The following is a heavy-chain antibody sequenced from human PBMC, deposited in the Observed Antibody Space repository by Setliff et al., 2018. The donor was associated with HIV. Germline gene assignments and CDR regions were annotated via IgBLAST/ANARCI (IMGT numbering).Heavy chain of an antibody. J-gene: IGHJ5*02. D-gene: IGHD3-22*01. CDR2: IYYSGST. CDR1: GGSISNSRYY. V-gene: IGHV4-39*01. CDR3: ASRVYYYDSSGYLREEGFDP. Sequence: NPSETLSLTCTVSGGSISNSRYYWSWIRQPPGKGLEWIGSIYYSGSTYYNPSLKSRVTISVDTSKNQFSLKLSSVTAADAAVYYCASRVYYYDSSGYLREEGFDPWGQGTRVTVSS.